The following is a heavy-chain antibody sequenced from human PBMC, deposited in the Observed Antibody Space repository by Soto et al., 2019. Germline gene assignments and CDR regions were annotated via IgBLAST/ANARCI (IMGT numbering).Heavy chain of an antibody. CDR3: ARDKSGYSGYDAFGI. CDR2: IYYSGST. Sequence: PSETLSLTCTVSGDSISSGGYYWSWIRQHPGKGLEWIGYIYYSGSTYYNPSLKSRVTISVDTSKNQFSLKLSSVTAADTAVYYCARDKSGYSGYDAFGIWGQGTMVTVSS. J-gene: IGHJ3*02. D-gene: IGHD5-12*01. V-gene: IGHV4-31*03. CDR1: GDSISSGGYY.